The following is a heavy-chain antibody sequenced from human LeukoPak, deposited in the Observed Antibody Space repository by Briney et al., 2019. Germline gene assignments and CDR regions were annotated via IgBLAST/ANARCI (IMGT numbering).Heavy chain of an antibody. CDR1: GDSISSSSSY. CDR2: IYYSGST. Sequence: SETLSLTCTVSGDSISSSSSYWGWIRQPPGKGLEWIGSIYYSGSTYYNPSLKSRVTISVDTSKNQFSLKLSSVTAADTAVYYCAREGYVMDVWGKGTTVTVSS. V-gene: IGHV4-39*07. CDR3: AREGYVMDV. J-gene: IGHJ6*04.